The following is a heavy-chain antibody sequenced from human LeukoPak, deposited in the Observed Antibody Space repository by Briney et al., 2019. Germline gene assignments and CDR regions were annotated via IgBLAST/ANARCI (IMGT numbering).Heavy chain of an antibody. CDR3: ARHSGAGTGFVY. CDR1: GGSTSSYC. D-gene: IGHD6-19*01. J-gene: IGHJ4*02. CDR2: IYYSGST. V-gene: IGHV4-59*08. Sequence: PSETLSLTCTVSGGSTSSYCWSWIPQPPGKGLEWIGYIYYSGSTNYSPSLKSRLTISIDTSKNQFSLKLSSVTAADTAVYYCARHSGAGTGFVYWGQGTLVTVSS.